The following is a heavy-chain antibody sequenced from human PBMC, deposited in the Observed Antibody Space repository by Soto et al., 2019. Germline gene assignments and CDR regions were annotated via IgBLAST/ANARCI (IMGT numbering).Heavy chain of an antibody. D-gene: IGHD3-10*01. J-gene: IGHJ4*02. V-gene: IGHV3-30*18. CDR1: GFTFSSYA. CDR3: AKARHGSGTYSYFDY. Sequence: QVQLVESGGGVVQPGRSLRLSCAASGFTFSSYAMHWVRQAPGNGLEWVAVIWYDGSNKNYADSVKGRFTISRDNSKNTLYLQMNSLRTEDTAVYYCAKARHGSGTYSYFDYRGQGILVTVSS. CDR2: IWYDGSNK.